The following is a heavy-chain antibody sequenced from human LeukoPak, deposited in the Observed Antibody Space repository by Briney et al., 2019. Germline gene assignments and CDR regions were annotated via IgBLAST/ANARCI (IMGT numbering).Heavy chain of an antibody. CDR2: MNPNSGNT. J-gene: IGHJ2*01. CDR1: GYTFTSYD. CDR3: ARVDVVIGYFDL. Sequence: ASVKVSCKASGYTFTSYDINWVRQATGQGLEWMGWMNPNSGNTGYAQKLQGRVTMTTDTSTSTAYMELRSLRSDDTAVYYCARVDVVIGYFDLWGRGTLATVSS. V-gene: IGHV1-8*01. D-gene: IGHD2/OR15-2a*01.